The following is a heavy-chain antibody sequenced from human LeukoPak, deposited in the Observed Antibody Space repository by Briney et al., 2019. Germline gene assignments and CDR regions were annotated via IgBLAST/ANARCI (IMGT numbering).Heavy chain of an antibody. J-gene: IGHJ4*02. D-gene: IGHD3-9*01. CDR2: IWYDGSNK. Sequence: PGGSLRLSCAASGFTFSSYGMHWVRQAPGKGLEWVAVIWYDGSNKYYADSVKGRFTTSRDNSKNTLYLQMNSLRAEDTAVYYCARDLYAGYDILTGYYSYWGQGTLVTVSS. CDR1: GFTFSSYG. V-gene: IGHV3-33*01. CDR3: ARDLYAGYDILTGYYSY.